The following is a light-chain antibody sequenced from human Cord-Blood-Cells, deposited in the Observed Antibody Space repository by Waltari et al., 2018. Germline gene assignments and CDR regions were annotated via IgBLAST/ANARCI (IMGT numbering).Light chain of an antibody. CDR1: QSVSSSY. CDR3: QQYGRQPPIT. V-gene: IGKV3-20*01. J-gene: IGKJ5*01. CDR2: GAC. Sequence: EIVLTQSPGTLSLSPGERATLSCRASQSVSSSYLAWYQQTPGQPTRLLTDGACSRQTGIPARVSGSRSATDFPHTHSRLASEYFAWYFCQQYGRQPPITFGQGTRLEIK.